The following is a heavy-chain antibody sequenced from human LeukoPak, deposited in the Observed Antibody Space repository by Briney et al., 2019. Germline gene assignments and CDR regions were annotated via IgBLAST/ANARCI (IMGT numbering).Heavy chain of an antibody. Sequence: GGSLRLSCAASGFTFSSYGMHWVRQAPGKGLEWVAVISYDGSNKYYADSVKGRFTISRDNSKNTLYLQMNSLRAEDTAVYYCARVIGYGGNWFDPWGQGTLVTVSS. J-gene: IGHJ5*02. D-gene: IGHD3-10*01. CDR3: ARVIGYGGNWFDP. V-gene: IGHV3-30*03. CDR2: ISYDGSNK. CDR1: GFTFSSYG.